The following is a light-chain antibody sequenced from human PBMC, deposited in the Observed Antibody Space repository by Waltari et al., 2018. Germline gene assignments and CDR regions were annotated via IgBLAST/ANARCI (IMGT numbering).Light chain of an antibody. CDR2: DVT. CDR1: SHDVGGYNY. CDR3: CSYAGSFTFAV. Sequence: QSALTQPRSVSGSPGQSVTISCTGTSHDVGGYNYVSWYQHRPGKAPKHIIHDVTRRPSGVPDRAAGAKSGNTASLTISGLQADDEADYYCCSYAGSFTFAVFGGGTKLTVL. J-gene: IGLJ3*02. V-gene: IGLV2-11*01.